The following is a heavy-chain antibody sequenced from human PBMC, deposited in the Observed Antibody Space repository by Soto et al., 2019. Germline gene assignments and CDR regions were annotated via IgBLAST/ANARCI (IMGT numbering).Heavy chain of an antibody. J-gene: IGHJ4*02. V-gene: IGHV4-59*01. CDR1: GVPISSYY. CDR3: ARAPGTGWYNY. D-gene: IGHD6-19*01. CDR2: IYYSGST. Sequence: SETLSLTCTVSGVPISSYYWTWIRQPPGKGLEWIGYIYYSGSTNYNPSLKSRVTILVDTSKNQFSLKLSSVTAADTAVYYCARAPGTGWYNYWGQGTLVTVSS.